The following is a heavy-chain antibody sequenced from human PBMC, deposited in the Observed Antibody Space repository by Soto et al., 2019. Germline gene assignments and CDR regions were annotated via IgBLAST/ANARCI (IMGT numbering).Heavy chain of an antibody. Sequence: SETLSLTCTVSGGSISSGDYYWSWIRQPPGKGLEWIGYIYYSGSTYYNPSLKSRVTISVDTSKNQFSLKLSSVTAADTAVYYCARGVGYCSGGSCFYWFDPWGQGTLVTVSS. V-gene: IGHV4-30-4*01. D-gene: IGHD2-15*01. CDR1: GGSISSGDYY. CDR3: ARGVGYCSGGSCFYWFDP. J-gene: IGHJ5*02. CDR2: IYYSGST.